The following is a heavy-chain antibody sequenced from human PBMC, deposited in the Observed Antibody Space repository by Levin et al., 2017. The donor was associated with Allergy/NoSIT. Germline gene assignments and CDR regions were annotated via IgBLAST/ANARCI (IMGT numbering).Heavy chain of an antibody. Sequence: GGSLRLSCAASGFTFDDYAMHWVRQAPGKGMEWVSGISWNSGSIGYADSVKGRFTISSDNAKNSLYLQMNSLRTEDTALYYCARDNIGLPDAFDIWGQGTMVIVSS. CDR2: ISWNSGSI. CDR3: ARDNIGLPDAFDI. CDR1: GFTFDDYA. D-gene: IGHD3-10*01. J-gene: IGHJ3*02. V-gene: IGHV3-9*01.